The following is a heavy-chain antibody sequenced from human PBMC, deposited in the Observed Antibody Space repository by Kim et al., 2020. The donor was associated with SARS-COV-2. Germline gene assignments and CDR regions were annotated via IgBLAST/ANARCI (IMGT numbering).Heavy chain of an antibody. V-gene: IGHV3-53*05. Sequence: GGSLRLSCAASGFSVSRHYMTWVRQPPGKGLNWVSVIWVGDVTLYADSVKGRFTISRDNSKNTLYLQLNNLTPEDTAVYYCTKDDDLGFWQWGQGTLVTVSS. CDR1: GFSVSRHY. D-gene: IGHD3-3*01. CDR2: IWVGDVT. CDR3: TKDDDLGFWQ. J-gene: IGHJ4*02.